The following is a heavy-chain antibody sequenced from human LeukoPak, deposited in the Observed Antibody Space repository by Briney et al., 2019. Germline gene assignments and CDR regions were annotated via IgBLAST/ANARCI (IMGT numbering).Heavy chain of an antibody. J-gene: IGHJ2*01. D-gene: IGHD3-3*02. CDR3: ARVGDHFHWYLDL. Sequence: SGGSLRLSCAASGFTVSTNYMNWARQAPGEGLEWVSILYSGSSTYYADSVEGRFTISRDSSKNTLFLQMNDLRAEDTAVYYCARVGDHFHWYLDLWGRGTLVTVSS. CDR2: LYSGSST. CDR1: GFTVSTNY. V-gene: IGHV3-53*01.